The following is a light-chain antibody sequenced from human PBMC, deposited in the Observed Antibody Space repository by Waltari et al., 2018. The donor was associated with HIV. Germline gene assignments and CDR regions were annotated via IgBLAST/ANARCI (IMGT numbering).Light chain of an antibody. V-gene: IGLV3-1*01. J-gene: IGLJ2*01. CDR2: RDI. CDR1: KLGDKY. Sequence: SYDLTQPPSVSVSPGQTASITCSGDKLGDKYVCWNQHRPGQSPGLVIYRDIKRPSGIPERFSGSNSGNTATLTISGTQALDEAYYYCQAWDSNTAIFGGGTKLTVL. CDR3: QAWDSNTAI.